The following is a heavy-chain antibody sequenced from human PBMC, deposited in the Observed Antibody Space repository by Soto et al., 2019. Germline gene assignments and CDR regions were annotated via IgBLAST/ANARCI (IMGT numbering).Heavy chain of an antibody. CDR1: GGSISSYY. D-gene: IGHD3-3*01. CDR2: IYYSGST. J-gene: IGHJ4*02. V-gene: IGHV4-59*12. Sequence: ETLSLTCTVSGGSISSYYWSWIRQPPGKGLEWIGYIYYSGSTNYNPSLKSRVTISVDTSKNQFSLKLASVTAADTAVYYCAREFWSGYGYFDSRAQRTLVTVSS. CDR3: AREFWSGYGYFDS.